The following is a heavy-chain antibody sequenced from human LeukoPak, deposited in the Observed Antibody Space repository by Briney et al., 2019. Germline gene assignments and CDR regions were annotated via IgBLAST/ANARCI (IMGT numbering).Heavy chain of an antibody. V-gene: IGHV1-18*04. J-gene: IGHJ4*02. CDR2: ISTYNGDT. Sequence: ASVKVSCKASGYTFTGYYMHWVRQAPGQGLEWMGWISTYNGDTNYAQNLQGRVTMTTDTSTSTAYMDLRSLRSDDTAVYYCARDTGSSPGDYWGQGTLVTVSS. D-gene: IGHD1-26*01. CDR3: ARDTGSSPGDY. CDR1: GYTFTGYY.